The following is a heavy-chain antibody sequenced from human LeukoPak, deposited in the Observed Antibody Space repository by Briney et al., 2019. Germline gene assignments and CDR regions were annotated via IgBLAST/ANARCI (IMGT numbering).Heavy chain of an antibody. V-gene: IGHV3-33*01. CDR3: PRQRDDALDI. CDR2: IYYDGSVT. CDR1: GITFSTYG. J-gene: IGHJ3*02. Sequence: GGSLRLSCAASGITFSTYGMHWVRQAPGKGLDWVALIYYDGSVTYYADSVRGRFTISRDNSQNTLYLQMNSLRDEDTAVYYCPRQRDDALDIWGQGTMVTVSS. D-gene: IGHD5-24*01.